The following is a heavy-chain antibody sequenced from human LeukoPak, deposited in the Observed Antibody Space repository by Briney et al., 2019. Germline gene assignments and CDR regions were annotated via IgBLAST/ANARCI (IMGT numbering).Heavy chain of an antibody. V-gene: IGHV1-69*05. CDR1: GGTFSSYA. J-gene: IGHJ4*02. CDR3: ASGPLYGGYDD. Sequence: SVKVSCKASGGTFSSYAISWVRQAPGQGLEWMGRIIPIFGTARDPQKLQGRVTITTDESTSTAYMELSSLRSEDTAVYYCASGPLYGGYDDWGQGTLVTVSS. D-gene: IGHD5-12*01. CDR2: IIPIFGTA.